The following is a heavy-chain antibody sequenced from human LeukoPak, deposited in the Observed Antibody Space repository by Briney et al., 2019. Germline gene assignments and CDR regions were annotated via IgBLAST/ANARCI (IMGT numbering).Heavy chain of an antibody. CDR2: IYSGGTT. CDR1: GFTVSSSD. J-gene: IGHJ4*02. CDR3: ARDRRGYGGNFDY. D-gene: IGHD4-23*01. Sequence: QARGSLRLSCVASGFTVSSSDMSWVRQAPGKGLEWVSVIYSGGTTSYADSVKGRFTISRDNSKNTLSLQMNSLRAEDTAVYYCARDRRGYGGNFDYWGQGTLVTVSS. V-gene: IGHV3-66*01.